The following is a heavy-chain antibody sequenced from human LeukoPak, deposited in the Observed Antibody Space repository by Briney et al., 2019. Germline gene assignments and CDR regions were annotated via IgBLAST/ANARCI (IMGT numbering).Heavy chain of an antibody. V-gene: IGHV4-34*01. CDR3: ARVGGYSYGPFDY. CDR1: GGSFSGHY. J-gene: IGHJ4*02. Sequence: SETLSLTCAVYGGSFSGHYWSWIRQPPGKGLEWIGEINHSGSTNYNPSLKSRVTISVDTSKNQFSLKLSSVTAADTAVYYCARVGGYSYGPFDYWGQGTLVTVSS. D-gene: IGHD5-18*01. CDR2: INHSGST.